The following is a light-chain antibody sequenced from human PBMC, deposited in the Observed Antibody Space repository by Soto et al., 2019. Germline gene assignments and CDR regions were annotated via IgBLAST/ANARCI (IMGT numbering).Light chain of an antibody. J-gene: IGLJ2*01. V-gene: IGLV2-14*01. CDR1: SSDVGGYNY. CDR2: DVS. Sequence: QSALTQPASVSGSPGQSITISCTGTSSDVGGYNYVYWYQQHPGKAPKLMIYDVSNRPSGVSNRFSGSKSGNTASLTISGLQAEDEADYYCSSYTSRSTLGVFGGGTKLTVL. CDR3: SSYTSRSTLGV.